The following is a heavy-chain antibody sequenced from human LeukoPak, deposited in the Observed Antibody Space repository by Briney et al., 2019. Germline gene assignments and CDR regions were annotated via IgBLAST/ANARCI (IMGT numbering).Heavy chain of an antibody. Sequence: PSETLSLTGIVSGGSISSGGYYWSWIRQPPGKGLEWIGYIYHSGSTYYNPSLKSRVTISVDRSKNQFSLKLSSVTAADTAVYYCARTRYYYYYMDVWGKGTTVTVSS. CDR2: IYHSGST. J-gene: IGHJ6*03. V-gene: IGHV4-30-2*01. CDR3: ARTRYYYYYMDV. CDR1: GGSISSGGYY.